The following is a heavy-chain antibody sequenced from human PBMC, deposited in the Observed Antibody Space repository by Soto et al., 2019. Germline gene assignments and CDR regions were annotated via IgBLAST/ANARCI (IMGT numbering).Heavy chain of an antibody. V-gene: IGHV4-34*01. Sequence: SETLSLTCTVYGGSFSSFYWSWIRQSPGKGLEWIGEIHHSGTTNYNPSLKSRVTVSVDTSKNQFSLELSSVTAADTALYYCVSYGSGTYYRVYSFDFWSQGSLVTVSS. CDR1: GGSFSSFY. CDR2: IHHSGTT. CDR3: VSYGSGTYYRVYSFDF. D-gene: IGHD3-10*01. J-gene: IGHJ4*02.